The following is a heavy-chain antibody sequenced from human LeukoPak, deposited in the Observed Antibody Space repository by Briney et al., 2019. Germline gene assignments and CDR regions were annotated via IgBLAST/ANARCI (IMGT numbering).Heavy chain of an antibody. J-gene: IGHJ6*02. D-gene: IGHD3-10*01. CDR2: ISSSSSTI. Sequence: PGGSLRLSCAASGFTFSSCSMNWVRQAPGKGLEWVSYISSSSSTIYYADSVKGRFTISRDNAKNSLYLQMNSLRAEDTAVYYCARDKVWFGVSDGMDVWGQGTTVTVSS. CDR3: ARDKVWFGVSDGMDV. CDR1: GFTFSSCS. V-gene: IGHV3-48*04.